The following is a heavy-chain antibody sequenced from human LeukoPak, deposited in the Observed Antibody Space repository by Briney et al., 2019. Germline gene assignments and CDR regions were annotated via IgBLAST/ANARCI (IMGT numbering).Heavy chain of an antibody. Sequence: SHTLSLTCTVSAASISIGSYYCSWIREPAWKGLDWIVRIYTSGSTNYDPSLKSRVTISVDTSKNQFSLKLSSVTDADTAVYYCARGGQRYCRSTNCYQIDSWGQGILVTVSS. CDR2: IYTSGST. J-gene: IGHJ4*02. CDR1: AASISIGSYY. CDR3: ARGGQRYCRSTNCYQIDS. D-gene: IGHD2-2*01. V-gene: IGHV4-61*02.